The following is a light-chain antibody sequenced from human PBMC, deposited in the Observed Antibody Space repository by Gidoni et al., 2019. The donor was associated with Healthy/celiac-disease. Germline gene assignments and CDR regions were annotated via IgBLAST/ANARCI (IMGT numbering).Light chain of an antibody. V-gene: IGLV2-11*01. CDR1: SSDVGGYNY. Sequence: SALIHLRQWPGPLGRSVTISSIGTSSDVGGYNYVSWYQQHPGKAPKLMIYDVSKRPSGVPDRFSGSKSGNTASLTISGLQAEDEADYYCCSYAGSYTYVFGTGTKVTVL. J-gene: IGLJ1*01. CDR3: CSYAGSYTYV. CDR2: DVS.